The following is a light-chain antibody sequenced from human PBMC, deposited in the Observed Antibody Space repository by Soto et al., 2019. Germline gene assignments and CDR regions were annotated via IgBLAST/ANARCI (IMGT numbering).Light chain of an antibody. CDR1: QAISKY. J-gene: IGKJ3*01. V-gene: IGKV1-39*01. CDR2: AAF. Sequence: DIRMTQSPSSLSASVGDRVTITCRTSQAISKYLNWYQQKPGKAPMLLIYAAFSLQGGVPSRFTGSGSGTDFTLTISSLQPEDFATYDYQQTDTAPPFTFGPGTKVVIK. CDR3: QQTDTAPPFT.